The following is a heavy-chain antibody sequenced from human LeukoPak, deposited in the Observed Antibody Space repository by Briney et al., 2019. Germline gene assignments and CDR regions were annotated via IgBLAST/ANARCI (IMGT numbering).Heavy chain of an antibody. Sequence: GGSLRLSCAASGLAFDDYAMHWVRQAPGKGLEWVAVISYDGSNKYYADSVKGRFTISRDNSKNTLYLQMNSLRAEDTAVYYCAKDRSSYYYDSSGPYGMDVWGQGTTVTVSS. CDR3: AKDRSSYYYDSSGPYGMDV. CDR1: GLAFDDYA. V-gene: IGHV3-30*18. CDR2: ISYDGSNK. J-gene: IGHJ6*02. D-gene: IGHD3-22*01.